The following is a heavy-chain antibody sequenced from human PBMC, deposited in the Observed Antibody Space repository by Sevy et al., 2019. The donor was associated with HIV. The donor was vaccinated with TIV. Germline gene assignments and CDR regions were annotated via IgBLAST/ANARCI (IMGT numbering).Heavy chain of an antibody. CDR2: INTNTGNP. V-gene: IGHV7-4-1*02. D-gene: IGHD6-19*01. J-gene: IGHJ4*02. Sequence: ASVKVSCKASGYTLTTYAMSWVRQAPRQGLEWLGWINTNTGNPTYAQGFTGRFVFSLDTSVSTAYLQISSLKAEDTAVYYCARDHEGSSGWYVHFDYWGQGSLVTVSS. CDR3: ARDHEGSSGWYVHFDY. CDR1: GYTLTTYA.